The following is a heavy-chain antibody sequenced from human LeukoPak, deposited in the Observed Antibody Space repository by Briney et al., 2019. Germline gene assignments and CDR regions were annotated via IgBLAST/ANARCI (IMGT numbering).Heavy chain of an antibody. Sequence: PGGSLRLSCAASGFTFSSYWMHWVRQAPGKGLVWVSRINTDGSSTSYADSVKGRFTISRDNAKNTLYLQMNSLRAEDTAVYYCASGIYYYPWYFDYWGQGTLVTVSS. V-gene: IGHV3-74*01. CDR3: ASGIYYYPWYFDY. J-gene: IGHJ4*02. CDR1: GFTFSSYW. D-gene: IGHD3-22*01. CDR2: INTDGSST.